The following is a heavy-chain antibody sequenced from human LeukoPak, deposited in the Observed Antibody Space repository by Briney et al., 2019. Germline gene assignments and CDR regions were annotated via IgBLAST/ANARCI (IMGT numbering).Heavy chain of an antibody. CDR2: ISSSGSTI. J-gene: IGHJ4*02. Sequence: GGSLRLSCAASGFTFSDYYMSWIRQAPGKGLEWVSYISSSGSTIYYADSAKGRFTISRDNAKNSLYLQMNSLRAEDTAVYYCASYHTAMDAFDYWGQGTLVTVSS. CDR3: ASYHTAMDAFDY. CDR1: GFTFSDYY. D-gene: IGHD5-18*01. V-gene: IGHV3-11*01.